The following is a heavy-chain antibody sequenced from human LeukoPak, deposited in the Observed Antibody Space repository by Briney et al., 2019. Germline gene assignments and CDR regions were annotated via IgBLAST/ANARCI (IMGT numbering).Heavy chain of an antibody. CDR3: ARAANNSDAFDV. D-gene: IGHD1-20*01. J-gene: IGHJ3*01. CDR1: GFTFSSYN. V-gene: IGHV3-21*01. Sequence: GGSLRLSCAASGFTFSSYNMQWVRQPPGKGLEWVSCIHSSTIYKYFADSLKGRFIISRDNTKNSLYLQLNGLRAEDTAVYYCARAANNSDAFDVWGQGTMVTVSS. CDR2: IHSSTIYK.